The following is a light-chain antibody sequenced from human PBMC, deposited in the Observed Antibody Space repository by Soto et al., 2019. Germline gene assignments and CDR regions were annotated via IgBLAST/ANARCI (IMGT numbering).Light chain of an antibody. J-gene: IGLJ3*02. Sequence: QTVVTQEPSFSVSPGGTVTLTCGLSSGSVSTSNYPSWYQQTPGQTPRTLIYSTNTRSSGVPDRFSGSILGNKAALTITGAQADDESDYFCVLSMGRGISVFGGGTKLTVL. CDR3: VLSMGRGISV. CDR2: STN. V-gene: IGLV8-61*01. CDR1: SGSVSTSNY.